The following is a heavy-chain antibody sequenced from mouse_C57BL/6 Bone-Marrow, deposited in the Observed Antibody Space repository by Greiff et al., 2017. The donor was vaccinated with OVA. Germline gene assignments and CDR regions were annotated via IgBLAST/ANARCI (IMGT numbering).Heavy chain of an antibody. CDR2: IHPNSGST. Sequence: VQRVESGAELVKPGASVKLSCKASGYTFTSYWMHWVKQRPGQGLEWIGMIHPNSGSTNYNEKFKSKATLTVDKSSSTAYMQLSSLTSEDSAVYYCARRELLRGYFDVWGTGTTVTVSS. V-gene: IGHV1-64*01. D-gene: IGHD1-1*01. CDR1: GYTFTSYW. CDR3: ARRELLRGYFDV. J-gene: IGHJ1*03.